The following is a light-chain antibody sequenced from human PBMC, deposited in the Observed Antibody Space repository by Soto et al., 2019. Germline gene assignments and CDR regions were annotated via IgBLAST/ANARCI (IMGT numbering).Light chain of an antibody. CDR3: QQFHYWWT. CDR2: GAS. V-gene: IGKV3-15*01. Sequence: EIVMTQSPATLSVSPGERATLSCRASQNINNKLVWYQQKPGQVPRLLIYGASTRATGIPARFSGSGSGTEFTLTISNLQSEDFSFYYCQQFHYWWTFGQGTKVEIK. CDR1: QNINNK. J-gene: IGKJ1*01.